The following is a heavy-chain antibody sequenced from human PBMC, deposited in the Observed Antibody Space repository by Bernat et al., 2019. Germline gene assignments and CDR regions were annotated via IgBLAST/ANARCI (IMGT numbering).Heavy chain of an antibody. CDR1: GFTFSNAW. CDR3: TTDADNVGDFNS. J-gene: IGHJ4*02. D-gene: IGHD3-3*01. Sequence: EVQLVESGGGLVKPGGSLRLSCAASGFTFSNAWMSWVRQAPGKGLEWVGRIKSKTDGGTTDCAAPVDGRFTIARDDSHNTLYLQMNSRKTEDTAVYYFTTDADNVGDFNSWGQGPLVAVCS. CDR2: IKSKTDGGTT. V-gene: IGHV3-15*01.